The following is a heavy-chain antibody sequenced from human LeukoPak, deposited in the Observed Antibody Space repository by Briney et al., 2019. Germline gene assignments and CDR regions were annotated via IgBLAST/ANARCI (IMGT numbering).Heavy chain of an antibody. V-gene: IGHV4-30-4*01. CDR3: ARFIPDIVVVVAATGWFDP. CDR1: GDCISSDHYY. J-gene: IGHJ5*02. Sequence: SETLSLTCTVCGDCISSDHYYWSWIRQPPGKGLEWIGWVYYGGSTYYNPSLKRPITISLDTSKNQFSLKTRSVTAADTAAYYCARFIPDIVVVVAATGWFDPWGQGTLVTVSS. D-gene: IGHD2-15*01. CDR2: VYYGGST.